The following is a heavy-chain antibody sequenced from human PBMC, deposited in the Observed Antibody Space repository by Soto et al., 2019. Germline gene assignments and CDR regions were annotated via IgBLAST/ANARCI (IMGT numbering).Heavy chain of an antibody. Sequence: EVQLVESGGGLVQPGGSLRLSCAPSGFTFSYYWMAWLRQAPGKGLEWVANIKYDGSDEYYVASVKGRFTISRDNAKNSLYLQMNSLRADDTAVYYCARSLGWRDAFDICGQGTVVTVSS. V-gene: IGHV3-7*01. D-gene: IGHD6-19*01. CDR1: GFTFSYYW. J-gene: IGHJ3*02. CDR2: IKYDGSDE. CDR3: ARSLGWRDAFDI.